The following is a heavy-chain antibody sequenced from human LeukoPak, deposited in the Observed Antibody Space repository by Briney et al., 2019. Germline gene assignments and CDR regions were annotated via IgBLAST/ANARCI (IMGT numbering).Heavy chain of an antibody. CDR1: GFSLSTSGMC. CDR2: IDWDDDK. D-gene: IGHD6-13*01. J-gene: IGHJ5*02. V-gene: IGHV2-70*11. Sequence: SGPTLVNPTQTLTLTCTFSGFSLSTSGMCVSWIRQPPGKALEWLARIDWDDDKYYSTSLRTRLTISKDTSKNQVVLTMTNMDPVDTATYYCARMIIAAAAPNWFDPWGQGTLVTVSS. CDR3: ARMIIAAAAPNWFDP.